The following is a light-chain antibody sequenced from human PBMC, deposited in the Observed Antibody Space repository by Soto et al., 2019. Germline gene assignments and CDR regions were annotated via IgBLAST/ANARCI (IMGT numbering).Light chain of an antibody. CDR2: DSF. CDR3: KQYGTLIT. Sequence: EIVLTQSPGTLSLSPWERATLSCRSSQSLSSNYLAWYQQKPGQAPRLIIYDSFSRATGIPDRFSGSGYGTDFTLTISRLEPEDSAVYYCKQYGTLITFGQGTRLEIK. J-gene: IGKJ5*01. V-gene: IGKV3-20*01. CDR1: QSLSSNY.